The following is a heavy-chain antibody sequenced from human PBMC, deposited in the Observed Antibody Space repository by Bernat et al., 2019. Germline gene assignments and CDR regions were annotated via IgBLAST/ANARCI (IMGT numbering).Heavy chain of an antibody. J-gene: IGHJ4*02. CDR1: GFTFSSHT. CDR3: AKVGCDTSTCLVSWIQQFDC. CDR2: IRSDSGQS. Sequence: EVQLLESGGTLIQPGGSLRLSCAASGFTFSSHTMSWVRQAPGKGLEWVSSIRSDSGQSLYADSVKGRFTVSRDNSKNTLYLQMNSLRAEDTAIYFCAKVGCDTSTCLVSWIQQFDCWGQGTLVTVSS. V-gene: IGHV3-23*05. D-gene: IGHD5-18*01.